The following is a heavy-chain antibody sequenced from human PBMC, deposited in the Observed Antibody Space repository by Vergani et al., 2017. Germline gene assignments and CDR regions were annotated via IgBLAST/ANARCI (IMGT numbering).Heavy chain of an antibody. D-gene: IGHD6-13*01. V-gene: IGHV4-61*02. CDR2: IFSSGTT. CDR3: ARGSRAEGGSGPDK. Sequence: QVQLQESGPGLVKPSQTLSLYCTVSGGHVRSSIGYYWTWIRQPAGKSLEWIGEIFSSGTTNYNPSFKNRVTMSVDTSKNLFSLKLNSVTAADTAVYYCARGSRAEGGSGPDKWGQGTLVTVSS. CDR1: GGHVRSSIGYY. J-gene: IGHJ4*02.